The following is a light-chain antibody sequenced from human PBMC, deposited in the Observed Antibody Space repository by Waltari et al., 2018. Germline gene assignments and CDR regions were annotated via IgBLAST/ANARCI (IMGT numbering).Light chain of an antibody. CDR3: QQANSFPIT. CDR1: QDNRRW. J-gene: IGKJ5*01. CDR2: DGY. Sequence: DIQMTQSPSSVSVSVGDGVTITCRASQDNRRWLAWYQQKPGKAPNLLIYDGYSLQSGVPSRFSGSGSGTVFTLTISNLQPEDFATYYCQQANSFPITFGQGTRLEIK. V-gene: IGKV1-12*01.